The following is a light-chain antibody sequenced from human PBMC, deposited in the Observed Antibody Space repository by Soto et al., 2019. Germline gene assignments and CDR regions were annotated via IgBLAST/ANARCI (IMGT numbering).Light chain of an antibody. V-gene: IGKV1-5*01. Sequence: DIQMTQSPSTLSASVGDRVTITCRASQSISSWLAWYQQKPGKAPKLLIYDASSLESGVPSRFSGRGSETEFTLTISSLQPDDFATYYCQQYNSYSYTFGQGTKLEIK. CDR2: DAS. J-gene: IGKJ2*01. CDR3: QQYNSYSYT. CDR1: QSISSW.